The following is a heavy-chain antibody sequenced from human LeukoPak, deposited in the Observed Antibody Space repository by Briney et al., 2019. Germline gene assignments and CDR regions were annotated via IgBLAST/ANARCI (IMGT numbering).Heavy chain of an antibody. D-gene: IGHD1-26*01. CDR1: GFTFGDYA. V-gene: IGHV3-49*04. CDR2: IRSKTSGGTT. Sequence: SLRLSCTASGFTFGDYAMSWVRQARGKGLDWIGFIRSKTSGGTTEYVASVKGRFTILRDDSNSIAYLQINSLRTEDTAVYYCTRGDGSGSYWGQGTLVSVSS. J-gene: IGHJ4*02. CDR3: TRGDGSGSY.